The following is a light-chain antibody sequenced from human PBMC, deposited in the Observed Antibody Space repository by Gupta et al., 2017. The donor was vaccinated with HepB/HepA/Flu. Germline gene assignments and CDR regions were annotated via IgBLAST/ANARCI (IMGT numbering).Light chain of an antibody. CDR3: AAWDDSLKGWV. V-gene: IGLV1-44*01. CDR2: NSN. CDR1: SSNIGGRT. J-gene: IGLJ2*01. Sequence: QSLLTQPPSASGTPGQRVTISCSGGSSNIGGRTVNWYQHFPGTAPKLLIYNSNQRPSGIPDRFSGSRSGTSASLAISGLQHEEEADYYCAAWDDSLKGWVFGGGTKLTGL.